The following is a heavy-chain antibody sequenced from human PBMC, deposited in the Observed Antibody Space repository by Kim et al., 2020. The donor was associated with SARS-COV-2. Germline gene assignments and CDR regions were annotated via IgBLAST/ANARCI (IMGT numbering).Heavy chain of an antibody. J-gene: IGHJ4*02. CDR3: ASTRGVIITSSFPDY. V-gene: IGHV4-34*01. CDR1: GGSFSGYY. CDR2: INHSGST. Sequence: SETLSLTCAVYGGSFSGYYWSWIRQPPGKGLEWIGEINHSGSTNYNPSLKSRVTISVDTSKNQFSLKLSSVTAADTAVYYCASTRGVIITSSFPDYWGQGTLVTVSS. D-gene: IGHD3-10*01.